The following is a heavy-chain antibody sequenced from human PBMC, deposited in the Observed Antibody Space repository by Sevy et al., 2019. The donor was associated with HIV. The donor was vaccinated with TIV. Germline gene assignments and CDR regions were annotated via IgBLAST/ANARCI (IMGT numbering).Heavy chain of an antibody. CDR1: GFTFSSYN. CDR3: ARGPPDGSYDYFDY. V-gene: IGHV3-21*06. D-gene: IGHD1-26*01. J-gene: IGHJ4*02. CDR2: ISGSSNYI. Sequence: GGSLRLSCAASGFTFSSYNMNWVRQAPGKGLEWVSSISGSSNYIYYAESVKGRFIISRDNAKNTLYLQMNSLIADDTAVYYCARGPPDGSYDYFDYWGQGTLVTVSS.